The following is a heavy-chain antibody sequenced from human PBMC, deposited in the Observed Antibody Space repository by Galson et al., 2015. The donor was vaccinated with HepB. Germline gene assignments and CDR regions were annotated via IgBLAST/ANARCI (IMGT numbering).Heavy chain of an antibody. CDR3: ARDEHDGSGSYRDY. Sequence: SVKVSCKASGGTFSSYAISWVRQAPGQGLEWMGGIIPIFGTANYAQKFQGRVTITADESTSTAYMELSSLRSEDTAVYYCARDEHDGSGSYRDYWGQGTLVTVSS. V-gene: IGHV1-69*13. J-gene: IGHJ4*02. CDR2: IIPIFGTA. D-gene: IGHD3-10*01. CDR1: GGTFSSYA.